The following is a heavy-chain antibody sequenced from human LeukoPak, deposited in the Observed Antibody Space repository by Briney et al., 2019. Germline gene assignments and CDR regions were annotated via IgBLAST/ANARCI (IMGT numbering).Heavy chain of an antibody. J-gene: IGHJ4*02. V-gene: IGHV1-2*06. CDR2: INPNSGGT. CDR3: ARDSYYGSGSYHETSPTD. Sequence: ASVKVSCKASGYTFTGYYMHWVRQAPGQGLEWMGRINPNSGGTNYAQKFQGRVTMTRDTSISTAYMELSRLRSDDTAVYYCARDSYYGSGSYHETSPTDWGQGTLVTVSS. CDR1: GYTFTGYY. D-gene: IGHD3-10*01.